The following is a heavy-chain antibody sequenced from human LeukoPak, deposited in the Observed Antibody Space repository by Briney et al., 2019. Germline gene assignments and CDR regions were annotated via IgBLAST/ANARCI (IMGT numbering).Heavy chain of an antibody. D-gene: IGHD4-17*01. CDR1: GFTFSSYE. CDR3: ARWGGYGDYLSFDF. J-gene: IGHJ4*02. V-gene: IGHV3-48*03. Sequence: PGGSLRLSCTASGFTFSSYEMNWVRQAPGKGLEWVSYISSSASAIFYADSVKGRFTISRDNDKNSLYLQMNSLRAEDTAVYYCARWGGYGDYLSFDFWGQGTLVTVSS. CDR2: ISSSASAI.